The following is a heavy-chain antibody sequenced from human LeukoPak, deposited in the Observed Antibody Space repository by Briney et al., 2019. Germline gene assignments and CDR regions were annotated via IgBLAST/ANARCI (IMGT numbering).Heavy chain of an antibody. CDR3: ARGPKNQGYFDY. CDR2: IIPILGIA. Sequence: ASVKVSCKASGGTFSSYAIRWVRQAPGQGLEWMGRIIPILGIANYAQKFQGRVTITADKSTSTAYMELSSLRSEDTAVYYCARGPKNQGYFDYWGQGTLVTVSS. CDR1: GGTFSSYA. J-gene: IGHJ4*02. V-gene: IGHV1-69*04.